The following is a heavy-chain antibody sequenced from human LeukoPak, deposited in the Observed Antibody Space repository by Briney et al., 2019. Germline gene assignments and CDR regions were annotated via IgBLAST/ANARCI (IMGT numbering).Heavy chain of an antibody. J-gene: IGHJ4*02. V-gene: IGHV3-23*01. D-gene: IGHD3-9*01. CDR1: GFTFSSSA. CDR3: ATDLILTGYYSGDY. Sequence: GGSLRLSCAASGFTFSSSAMSWVRQVPGKGLEWVSGISASGGSTSYADSVRGRFTISRDDSKNTLYLQLNSLRAEDTAVYYCATDLILTGYYSGDYWGQGTPVTVSS. CDR2: ISASGGST.